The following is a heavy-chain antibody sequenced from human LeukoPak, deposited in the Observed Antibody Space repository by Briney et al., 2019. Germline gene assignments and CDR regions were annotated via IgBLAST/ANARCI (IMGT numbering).Heavy chain of an antibody. CDR1: GFTFSSYA. Sequence: GGSLRLSCAASGFTFSSYAMSWVRQAPGKGLEWVSGISGSGGRTHYADSVKGRFTISRDNSKNTLYLQMNSLRAEDTAVYYCAKLDWGGSRYGYFDSWGQGTLVTVSS. V-gene: IGHV3-23*01. CDR3: AKLDWGGSRYGYFDS. D-gene: IGHD5-18*01. CDR2: ISGSGGRT. J-gene: IGHJ4*02.